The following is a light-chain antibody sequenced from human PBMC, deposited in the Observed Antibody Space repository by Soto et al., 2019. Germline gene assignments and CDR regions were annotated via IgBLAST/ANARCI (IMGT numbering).Light chain of an antibody. V-gene: IGKV3-15*01. CDR3: QQYNNWPWT. CDR2: GAS. CDR1: QSISDT. Sequence: EIVMTQSPATLSVSPCGRATLSLRASQSISDTLAWYQQKPGQAPRLLIYGASTRAPGFPARFSGSGSGTDFTLTISSLQSEDFAVYYCQQYNNWPWTFGQGTKVDIK. J-gene: IGKJ1*01.